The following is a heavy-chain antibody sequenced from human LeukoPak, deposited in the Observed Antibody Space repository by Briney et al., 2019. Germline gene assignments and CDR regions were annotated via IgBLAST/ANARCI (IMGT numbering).Heavy chain of an antibody. V-gene: IGHV3-33*06. Sequence: GGSLRLSCAASGFTFSSYGMHWVRQAPGKGLEWVAVIWYDGSNKYYADSVKGRFTISRDNSKNTLYLQMNRLRAEDTAVYFCAKDPLSYYDSSGYRYFDYWGQGTLVTVSS. CDR1: GFTFSSYG. J-gene: IGHJ4*02. D-gene: IGHD3-22*01. CDR3: AKDPLSYYDSSGYRYFDY. CDR2: IWYDGSNK.